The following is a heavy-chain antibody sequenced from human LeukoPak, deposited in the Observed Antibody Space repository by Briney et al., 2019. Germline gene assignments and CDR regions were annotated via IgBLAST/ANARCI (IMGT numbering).Heavy chain of an antibody. CDR2: INPNSGGT. CDR1: GYSFTGYY. CDR3: AQTFVT. V-gene: IGHV1-2*02. J-gene: IGHJ5*02. Sequence: ASVKVSCKASGYSFTGYYMHWVRQAPGQGLEWMGWINPNSGGTNYAQKFQGRVTMTTDTSTSTAYMELRSLRSDDTAVYYCAQTFVTWGQGTLVTASS.